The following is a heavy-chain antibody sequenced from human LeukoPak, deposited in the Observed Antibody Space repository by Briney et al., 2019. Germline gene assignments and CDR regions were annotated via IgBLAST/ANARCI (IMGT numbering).Heavy chain of an antibody. D-gene: IGHD3-22*01. J-gene: IGHJ4*02. CDR2: IHHSGST. CDR3: ARHPSGSSFDY. Sequence: KSSETLSLTCTVSGASISISSYYWGWIRQPPGRGLEWIATIHHSGSTYHNPSLKSRVTMSVDTSKNQFSLKLSSLTAADTAVYYCARHPSGSSFDYWGQGTLVTASS. CDR1: GASISISSYY. V-gene: IGHV4-39*01.